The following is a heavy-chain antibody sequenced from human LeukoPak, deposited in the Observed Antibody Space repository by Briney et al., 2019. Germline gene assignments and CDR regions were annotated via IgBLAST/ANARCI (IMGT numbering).Heavy chain of an antibody. CDR3: ARGGCSSTSCYPGVFVY. CDR2: INPSGGST. V-gene: IGHV1-46*01. J-gene: IGHJ4*02. CDR1: GYTFTSYY. D-gene: IGHD2-2*01. Sequence: ASVKVSCKASGYTFTSYYMHWVRQAPGQGLEWMGIINPSGGSTSYAQKFQGRVTMTRDTSTSTVYMELSSLRSEDTAVYYCARGGCSSTSCYPGVFVYWGQGTLVTVSS.